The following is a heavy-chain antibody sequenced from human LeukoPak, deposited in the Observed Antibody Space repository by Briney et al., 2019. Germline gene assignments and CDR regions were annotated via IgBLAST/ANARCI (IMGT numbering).Heavy chain of an antibody. CDR3: ARDWVRAGDHYDILTGNTTNWFDP. CDR2: TYYRSKWYN. D-gene: IGHD3-9*01. V-gene: IGHV6-1*01. CDR1: GDSVSSNSAA. Sequence: SQTLSLTCAISGDSVSSNSAAWNWIRQSPSRGLEWLGRTYYRSKWYNDYAVSVKSRIIINPDTSKNQFSLKLSSVTAADTAVYYCARDWVRAGDHYDILTGNTTNWFDPWGQGTLVTVSS. J-gene: IGHJ5*02.